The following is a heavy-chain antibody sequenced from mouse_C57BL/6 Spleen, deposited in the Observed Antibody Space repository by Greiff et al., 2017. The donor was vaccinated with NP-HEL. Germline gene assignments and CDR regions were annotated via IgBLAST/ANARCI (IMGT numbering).Heavy chain of an antibody. J-gene: IGHJ2*01. CDR3: ARRGLSLRRYYFDY. CDR1: GYTFTSYW. CDR2: IYPSDSET. Sequence: QVHVKQPGAELVRPGSSVKLSCKASGYTFTSYWMDWVKQRPGQGLEWIGNIYPSDSETHYNQKFKDKATLTVDKSSSTAYMQLSSLTSEDSAVYYCARRGLSLRRYYFDYWGQGTTLTVSS. D-gene: IGHD2-4*01. V-gene: IGHV1-61*01.